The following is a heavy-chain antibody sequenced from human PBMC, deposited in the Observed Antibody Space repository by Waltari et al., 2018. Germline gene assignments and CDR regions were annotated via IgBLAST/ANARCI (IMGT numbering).Heavy chain of an antibody. CDR3: AGETNWNYPRPADY. CDR1: GGSINNYY. CDR2: INISGTT. J-gene: IGHJ4*02. D-gene: IGHD1-7*01. Sequence: QVQLQESGPGLVKSSETLSLTGTVSGGSINNYYWSWIRQPAGKGLEWIGRINISGTTNYNPSLKSRVTISVDKSKNQFSLKLSSVTAADTAVYYCAGETNWNYPRPADYWGQGALVTVSS. V-gene: IGHV4-4*07.